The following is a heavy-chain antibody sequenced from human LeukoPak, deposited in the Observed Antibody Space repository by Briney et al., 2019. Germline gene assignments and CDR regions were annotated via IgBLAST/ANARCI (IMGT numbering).Heavy chain of an antibody. V-gene: IGHV3-21*01. CDR1: GFTFSSYS. D-gene: IGHD6-6*01. J-gene: IGHJ3*02. CDR2: ISSSSSYI. CDR3: AREREGSSRAFDI. Sequence: KSGGSLRLSCAASGFTFSSYSMNWVRQAPGKGLEWVSSISSSSSYIYYADSLKGRFTISRDNAKNSLYLQMNSLRAEDTAVYYCAREREGSSRAFDIWGQGTMVTVSS.